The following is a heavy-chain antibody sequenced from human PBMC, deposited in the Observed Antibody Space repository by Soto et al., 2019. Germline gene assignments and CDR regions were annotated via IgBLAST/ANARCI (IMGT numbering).Heavy chain of an antibody. D-gene: IGHD2-21*02. Sequence: QITLKESGPTLVKPTQTLTLTCTFSGFSFSTSSVGVGWIRQPPGKALEWLALIYWDDDKRYNPSLRNRLTITKDTTRNQVVDTMTDMDPVDTGTYYCVKVYWVATGIRYYFDYWGQGTLVTVSS. CDR2: IYWDDDK. V-gene: IGHV2-5*04. CDR3: VKVYWVATGIRYYFDY. J-gene: IGHJ4*02. CDR1: GFSFSTSSVG.